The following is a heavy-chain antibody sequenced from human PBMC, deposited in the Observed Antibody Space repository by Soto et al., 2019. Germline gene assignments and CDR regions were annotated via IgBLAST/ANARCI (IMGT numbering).Heavy chain of an antibody. CDR2: INSDGSST. D-gene: IGHD1-26*01. CDR1: GFTCSGYS. CDR3: ARSPADQWELPYYFDY. V-gene: IGHV3-74*01. J-gene: IGHJ4*02. Sequence: GSLRLSCAASGFTCSGYSLHWVRQAPGKGLVWVSRINSDGSSTSYADSVKGRFTISRDNAKNTLYLQMNSLRAEDTAVYYCARSPADQWELPYYFDYWGQGTLVTVSS.